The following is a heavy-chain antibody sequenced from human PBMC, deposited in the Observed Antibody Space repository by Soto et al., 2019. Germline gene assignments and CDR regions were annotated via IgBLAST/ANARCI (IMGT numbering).Heavy chain of an antibody. Sequence: GESLKISCAASGFTFSDYYMSWIRQAPGKGLEWVSYISSSGSTIYYADSVKGRFTISRDNAKNSLYLQMNSLRAEDTAVYYCARQMGSSPQLGIDAFDIWGQGTMVTVSS. CDR1: GFTFSDYY. CDR2: ISSSGSTI. D-gene: IGHD2-2*01. V-gene: IGHV3-11*01. CDR3: ARQMGSSPQLGIDAFDI. J-gene: IGHJ3*02.